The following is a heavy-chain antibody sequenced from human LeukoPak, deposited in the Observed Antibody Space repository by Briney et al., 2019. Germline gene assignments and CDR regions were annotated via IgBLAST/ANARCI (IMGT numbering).Heavy chain of an antibody. Sequence: SVKVSCKASVGTFSSYAISWVRQAPGEGLEWMGGIIPIFGTANYAQTFQGRVTITADESTSTAYMELSSLRSEDTAVYYCARDRYDSSGYYVDYWGQGTLVTVSS. J-gene: IGHJ4*02. V-gene: IGHV1-69*13. CDR3: ARDRYDSSGYYVDY. D-gene: IGHD3-22*01. CDR2: IIPIFGTA. CDR1: VGTFSSYA.